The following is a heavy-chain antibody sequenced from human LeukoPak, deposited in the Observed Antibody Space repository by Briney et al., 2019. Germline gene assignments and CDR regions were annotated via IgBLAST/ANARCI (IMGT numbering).Heavy chain of an antibody. CDR1: GDSIRRRSYY. CDR2: IYYSGST. V-gene: IGHV4-39*01. CDR3: VDDSTGYYYFDY. J-gene: IGHJ4*02. Sequence: SETLSLTCSVSGDSIRRRSYYWGWIRQPPGKGLEWIGSIYYSGSTYYNPSLKSRVTISIDTSKSQLSLNLTSVTAADTAVYFCVDDSTGYYYFDYWGQGALVTVSS. D-gene: IGHD3-9*01.